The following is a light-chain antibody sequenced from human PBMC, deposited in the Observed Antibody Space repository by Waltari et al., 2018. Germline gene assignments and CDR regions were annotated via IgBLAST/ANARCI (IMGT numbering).Light chain of an antibody. Sequence: QAGLTQPPSVSKDLRQTATPTCSGDSNNVSSQGAVWLQLHQGHPPKLLSYRNNNRPSGISERFSASRSGNTASLTITGLQPEDEADYYCSAWDSSLSARLFGGGTRLTVL. J-gene: IGLJ2*01. CDR3: SAWDSSLSARL. CDR2: RNN. V-gene: IGLV10-54*04. CDR1: SNNVSSQG.